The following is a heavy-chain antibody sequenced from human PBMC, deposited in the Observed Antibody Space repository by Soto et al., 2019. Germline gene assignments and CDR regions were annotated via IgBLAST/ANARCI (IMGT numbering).Heavy chain of an antibody. Sequence: EVQLLQSGGGLVQPGGSLRLSCAASGFTFSTYAMAWFRQAPGKGLEWVSTVSGGGDHTYYADSVKGRSTISRDDSKNTLYLQMDSLRVEDTAVYYGAKSGFADLEYWGQGALVTVSS. CDR3: AKSGFADLEY. V-gene: IGHV3-23*01. D-gene: IGHD1-26*01. CDR2: VSGGGDHT. CDR1: GFTFSTYA. J-gene: IGHJ1*01.